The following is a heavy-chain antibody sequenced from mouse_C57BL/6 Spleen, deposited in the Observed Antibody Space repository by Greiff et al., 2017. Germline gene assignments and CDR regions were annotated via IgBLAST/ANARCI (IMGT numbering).Heavy chain of an antibody. CDR2: IDPSDSYT. Sequence: QVQLQQPGAELVMPGASVKLSCKASGYTFTSYWMHWVKQRPGQGLEWIGEIDPSDSYTNYNQKFKGKSTLTVDKSSSTAYMQLSSLTSEDSAVYYCARGTLRPCYAMDYWGQGTSVTVSS. V-gene: IGHV1-69*01. CDR3: ARGTLRPCYAMDY. J-gene: IGHJ4*01. D-gene: IGHD2-12*01. CDR1: GYTFTSYW.